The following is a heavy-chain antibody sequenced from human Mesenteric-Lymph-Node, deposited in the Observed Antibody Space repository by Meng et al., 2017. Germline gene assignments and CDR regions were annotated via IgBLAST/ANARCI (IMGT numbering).Heavy chain of an antibody. Sequence: ASVKVSCKASGYTFTGYYMHWVRQAPGQGLEWMGWINPNSGGTNYAQKFQGRVTMTRDTSISTAYMELSRLRSDDTAVYYCAREPGDYVFWFDPWGQGTLVTVSS. CDR3: AREPGDYVFWFDP. V-gene: IGHV1-2*02. CDR1: GYTFTGYY. CDR2: INPNSGGT. D-gene: IGHD4-17*01. J-gene: IGHJ5*02.